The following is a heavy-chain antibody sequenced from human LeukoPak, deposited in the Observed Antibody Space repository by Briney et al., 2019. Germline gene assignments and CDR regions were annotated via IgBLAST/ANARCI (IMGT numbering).Heavy chain of an antibody. CDR3: ASTDSSSWYS. D-gene: IGHD6-13*01. V-gene: IGHV3-66*01. Sequence: PGGSLRLSCAASRFTVRGNYMSWVRQAPGKGLEWVSVVYSGGSTFYADSVKGRFTISRDDSRNTLYLQMNSLRVDDTAVYYCASTDSSSWYSWGQGTLVTVSS. CDR2: VYSGGST. J-gene: IGHJ4*02. CDR1: RFTVRGNY.